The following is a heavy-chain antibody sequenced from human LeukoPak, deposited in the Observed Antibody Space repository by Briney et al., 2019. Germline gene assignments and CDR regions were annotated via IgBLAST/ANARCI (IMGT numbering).Heavy chain of an antibody. D-gene: IGHD3-10*01. CDR2: ISGSGGNT. J-gene: IGHJ4*02. V-gene: IGHV3-23*01. CDR3: AKDRYYGSGTYYNVDY. Sequence: GGSLRLSCAASVFTIRSYAMSWVRQAPGQGLEGVSAISGSGGNTYYADSVKGRFTISRDNSKNTLYLQMNSLRAEDTAVFYCAKDRYYGSGTYYNVDYWGQGTLVTVSS. CDR1: VFTIRSYA.